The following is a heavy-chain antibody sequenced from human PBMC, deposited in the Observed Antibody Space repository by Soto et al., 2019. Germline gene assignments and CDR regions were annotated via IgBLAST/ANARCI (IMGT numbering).Heavy chain of an antibody. D-gene: IGHD5-18*01. J-gene: IGHJ4*02. CDR2: IYYTGST. CDR3: ASHDSVGYRDY. V-gene: IGHV4-39*01. CDR1: GGSVTSISSRNYY. Sequence: QLQLQESGPGLVKPSETLSLTCTVSGGSVTSISSRNYYWGWIRQPPGKGLEWIGNIYYTGSTYYNPSLKRRVTISLGTSKNQCSLKLTSVTAADTAVYYCASHDSVGYRDYWGQGTLVTVSS.